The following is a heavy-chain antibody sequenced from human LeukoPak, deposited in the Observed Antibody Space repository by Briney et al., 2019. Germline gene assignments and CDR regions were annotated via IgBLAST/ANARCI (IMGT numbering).Heavy chain of an antibody. Sequence: SETLSLTCTVSGGSISSYHWSWIRQPPGKGLEWIGYIYYSGSTNYNPSLKSRVTISVDTPKNQFSLKLSSVTAADTAVYHCARNRLWTAFDIWGQGTMVTVSS. D-gene: IGHD3/OR15-3a*01. CDR2: IYYSGST. CDR3: ARNRLWTAFDI. CDR1: GGSISSYH. J-gene: IGHJ3*02. V-gene: IGHV4-59*01.